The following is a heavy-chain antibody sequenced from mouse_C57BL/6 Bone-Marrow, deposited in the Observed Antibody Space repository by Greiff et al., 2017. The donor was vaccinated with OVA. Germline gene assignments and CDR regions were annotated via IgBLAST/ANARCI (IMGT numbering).Heavy chain of an antibody. Sequence: EVKLVESGPGLVKPSQSLSLTCSVTGYSITSGYYWNWIRQFPGNKLEWMGYISYDGSNNYNPSLKNRISITRDTSKNQFFLKLNSVTTEDTATYYCASYYGSSYAFDYWGQGTTLTVSS. CDR2: ISYDGSN. CDR1: GYSITSGYY. J-gene: IGHJ2*01. CDR3: ASYYGSSYAFDY. V-gene: IGHV3-6*01. D-gene: IGHD1-1*01.